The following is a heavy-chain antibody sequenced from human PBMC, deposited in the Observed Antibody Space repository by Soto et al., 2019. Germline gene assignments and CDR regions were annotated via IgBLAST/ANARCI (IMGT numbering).Heavy chain of an antibody. Sequence: GGSLRLSCAASGFTFDDYAMHWVRQAPGKGLEWVSGISWNSGSIGYADSVKGRFTISRDNAKNSLYLQMNSLRAEDTALYYCAKESGDDAFDIWGQGTMVTVSS. CDR2: ISWNSGSI. J-gene: IGHJ3*02. CDR3: AKESGDDAFDI. CDR1: GFTFDDYA. D-gene: IGHD3-3*01. V-gene: IGHV3-9*01.